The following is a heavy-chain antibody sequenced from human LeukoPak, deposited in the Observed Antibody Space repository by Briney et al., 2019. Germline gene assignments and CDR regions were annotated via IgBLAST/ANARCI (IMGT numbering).Heavy chain of an antibody. CDR2: ISGSGDST. J-gene: IGHJ4*02. CDR3: AKGSGTLLAAAATVDY. D-gene: IGHD6-13*01. V-gene: IGHV3-23*01. Sequence: GGSLRLSCAASGFTFSSYAMRWVRQAPGKGLEWVSAISGSGDSTYYADSVKGRFTISRDNSKNTLFLPMNSLRAEDTAVYYCAKGSGTLLAAAATVDYWGQGILVTVSS. CDR1: GFTFSSYA.